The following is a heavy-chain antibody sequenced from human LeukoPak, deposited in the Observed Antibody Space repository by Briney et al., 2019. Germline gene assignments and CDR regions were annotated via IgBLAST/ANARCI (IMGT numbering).Heavy chain of an antibody. V-gene: IGHV4-4*07. CDR3: ARLFATTDHYYGMDV. J-gene: IGHJ6*02. Sequence: KTSETLSLSCTVSGGSISSYYWSWIRQPAGKGLEWIGRIYTSGSTNYNPSLKSRVTMSVDTSKNQFSLKLSSVTAADTAVYYCARLFATTDHYYGMDVWGQGTTVTVSS. D-gene: IGHD1-14*01. CDR1: GGSISSYY. CDR2: IYTSGST.